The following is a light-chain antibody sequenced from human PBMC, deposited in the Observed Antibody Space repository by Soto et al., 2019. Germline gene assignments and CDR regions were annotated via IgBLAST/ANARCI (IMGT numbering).Light chain of an antibody. CDR1: QSISSW. Sequence: DIQMTQSPSTLSASVGDRVTITCRASQSISSWLAWYQQKPGKAPKLLIYKASSLESGVPSRFSGSGSGTEFTLTISSLQHDDFATDYCQQYNSYWTFGQGTKVEIK. J-gene: IGKJ1*01. V-gene: IGKV1-5*03. CDR2: KAS. CDR3: QQYNSYWT.